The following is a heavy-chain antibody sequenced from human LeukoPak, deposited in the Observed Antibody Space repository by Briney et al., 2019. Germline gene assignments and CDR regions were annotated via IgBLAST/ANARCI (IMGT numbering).Heavy chain of an antibody. J-gene: IGHJ5*02. D-gene: IGHD6-25*01. Sequence: SHTLSLTCTVSGPSISSGSYYWSWIRQPAGKGLEWIGRIYTSGSTNYNPSLKSRVTISVDTSKNQFSLTLSSVTAADTAVYYCARDSSGDGYSSGYHWGQGTLVTVSS. CDR1: GPSISSGSYY. CDR2: IYTSGST. V-gene: IGHV4-61*02. CDR3: ARDSSGDGYSSGYH.